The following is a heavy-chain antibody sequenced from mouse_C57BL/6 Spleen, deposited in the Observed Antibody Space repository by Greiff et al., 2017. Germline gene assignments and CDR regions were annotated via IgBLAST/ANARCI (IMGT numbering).Heavy chain of an antibody. Sequence: EVKVVESGRGLVKPGGSLKLSCAASGFTFSDYGMHWVRQAPEKGLEWVAYISSGSSTIYYADTVKGRFTISRDNAKNTLFLQMTSLRSEDTAMYYCARGDYDYDEGFAYWGQGTLVTVSA. CDR1: GFTFSDYG. V-gene: IGHV5-17*01. D-gene: IGHD2-4*01. CDR3: ARGDYDYDEGFAY. J-gene: IGHJ3*01. CDR2: ISSGSSTI.